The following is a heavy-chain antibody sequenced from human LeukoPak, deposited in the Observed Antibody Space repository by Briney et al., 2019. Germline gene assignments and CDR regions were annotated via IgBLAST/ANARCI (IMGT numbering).Heavy chain of an antibody. V-gene: IGHV1-2*02. CDR2: INPNSGVT. D-gene: IGHD3-22*01. J-gene: IGHJ4*02. Sequence: GASVKVSCKASGYTLTGYYMRWVRQAPGQGLEWMGWINPNSGVTKYAQKFQGRVTMTRDTSISTAYMELSRLTSDDTAVYYCAKWIETSGYYFDYWGQGTLVTVSS. CDR1: GYTLTGYY. CDR3: AKWIETSGYYFDY.